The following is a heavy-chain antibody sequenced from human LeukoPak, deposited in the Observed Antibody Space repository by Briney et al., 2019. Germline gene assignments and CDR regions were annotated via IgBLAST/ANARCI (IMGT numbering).Heavy chain of an antibody. J-gene: IGHJ4*02. CDR3: ARPHVDGSYYY. V-gene: IGHV3-48*01. D-gene: IGHD1-26*01. Sequence: GGSLRLSCAASGITFSSYSMNWVRQAPGKGLEWISYLSSDNYTIYYADSVKGRFIISRDNAKDSLYLQMNSLRAEDTAVYYCARPHVDGSYYYWGQGALVTVSS. CDR1: GITFSSYS. CDR2: LSSDNYTI.